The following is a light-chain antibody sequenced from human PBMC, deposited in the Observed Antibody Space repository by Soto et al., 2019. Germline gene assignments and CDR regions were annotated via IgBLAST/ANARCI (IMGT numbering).Light chain of an antibody. Sequence: EIVLTQSPATLSLSPGERATLSCRASQSVSSYLAWYQQKPGQAPRLLIYDATNRATGIPARFNGSGSGTNFTHTTSNLEAEDFAVYYCQQRSNWPLTFGGGTKVEIK. CDR2: DAT. J-gene: IGKJ4*01. CDR1: QSVSSY. V-gene: IGKV3-11*01. CDR3: QQRSNWPLT.